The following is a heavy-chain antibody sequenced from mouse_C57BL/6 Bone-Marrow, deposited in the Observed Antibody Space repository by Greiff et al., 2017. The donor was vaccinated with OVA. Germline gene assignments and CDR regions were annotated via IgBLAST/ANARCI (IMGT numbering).Heavy chain of an antibody. CDR3: ARFYYDYDYWYCDV. CDR2: ISYDGSN. D-gene: IGHD2-4*01. J-gene: IGHJ1*03. CDR1: GYSITSGYY. V-gene: IGHV3-6*01. Sequence: ESGPGLVKPSQSLSLTCSVTGYSITSGYYWNWIRQFPGNKLELMGYISYDGSNNYNPSLKNRIPITRDTSKNQFFLKLNSVTTEDTATYYCARFYYDYDYWYCDVWGTGTTVTVSS.